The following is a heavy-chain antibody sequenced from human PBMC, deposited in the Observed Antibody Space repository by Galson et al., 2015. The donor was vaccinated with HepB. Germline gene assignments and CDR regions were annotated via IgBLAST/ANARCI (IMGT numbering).Heavy chain of an antibody. CDR3: AKASQVTCIGARCYPFDC. D-gene: IGHD2-2*01. Sequence: SLRLSCAASGFTFNSYAMSWVRQAPGKGLEWVSTISGGSGTTYYADSVKGRFTISTDNSKDTVYLQMSSLRVEDTAIYYCAKASQVTCIGARCYPFDCWGQGALVTVSS. CDR2: ISGGSGTT. CDR1: GFTFNSYA. J-gene: IGHJ4*02. V-gene: IGHV3-23*01.